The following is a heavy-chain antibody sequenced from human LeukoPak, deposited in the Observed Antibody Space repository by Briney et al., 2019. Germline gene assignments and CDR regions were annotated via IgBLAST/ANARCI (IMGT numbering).Heavy chain of an antibody. CDR1: GYTFTSYG. V-gene: IGHV1-18*01. CDR3: ARANEHSSGWYVVY. D-gene: IGHD6-19*01. CDR2: ISAYNGNT. Sequence: VASVKVSCKASGYTFTSYGISWVRQAPGQGLEWMGWISAYNGNTNYAQKLQGRVTMTADTSTSTAYMELRSLRSDDTAVYYCARANEHSSGWYVVYWGQGTLVTVSS. J-gene: IGHJ4*02.